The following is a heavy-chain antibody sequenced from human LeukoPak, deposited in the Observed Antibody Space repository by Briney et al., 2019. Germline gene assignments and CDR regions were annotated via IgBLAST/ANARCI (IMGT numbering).Heavy chain of an antibody. CDR3: ARMIYGSGSYLDAFDI. D-gene: IGHD3-10*01. CDR1: GFTFDDYG. Sequence: GGSLRLSCAASGFTFDDYGMSWVRQAPGKGLEWVSGINWNGGSTGYADSVKGRFTISRDNAKNSLYLQMNSLRAEDTALYHCARMIYGSGSYLDAFDIWAQGTMVTVSS. CDR2: INWNGGST. V-gene: IGHV3-20*01. J-gene: IGHJ3*02.